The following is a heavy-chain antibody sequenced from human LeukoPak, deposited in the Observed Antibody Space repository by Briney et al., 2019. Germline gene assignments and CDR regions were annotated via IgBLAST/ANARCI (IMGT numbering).Heavy chain of an antibody. CDR2: INPNSGDT. D-gene: IGHD5-12*01. CDR1: GYTFTGYY. V-gene: IGHV1-2*02. J-gene: IGHJ3*01. CDR3: ARDHGYSGYLDAFDV. Sequence: ASVKVSCTASGYTFTGYYMHWIRQAPGQGLEWMAWINPNSGDTIHAQTFQGRVTMTRDTSISTAYMELSRLRSDDTAVYYCARDHGYSGYLDAFDVWGQGTMVTVSS.